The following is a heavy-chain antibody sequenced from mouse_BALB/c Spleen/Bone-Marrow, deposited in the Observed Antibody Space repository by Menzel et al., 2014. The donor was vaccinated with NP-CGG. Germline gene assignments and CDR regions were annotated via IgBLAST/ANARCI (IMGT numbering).Heavy chain of an antibody. J-gene: IGHJ2*01. Sequence: QVQLKESGAELVRPGSSVKISCKASGYAFSSYWMNWVKQRPGQGLEWIGQIYPGDGDTNYNGKFKGKATLTADKSSSTAYMQLGSLTSEDSAVYFCARQYGNYFDYWGQGTTLTVSS. CDR3: ARQYGNYFDY. V-gene: IGHV1-80*01. CDR2: IYPGDGDT. CDR1: GYAFSSYW. D-gene: IGHD2-10*02.